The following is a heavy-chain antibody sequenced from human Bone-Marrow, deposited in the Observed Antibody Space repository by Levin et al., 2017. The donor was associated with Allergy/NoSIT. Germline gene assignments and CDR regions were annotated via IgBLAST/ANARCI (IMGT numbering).Heavy chain of an antibody. CDR1: GGSVSSANYY. CDR2: AYYSGST. Sequence: PSETLSLTCTVSGGSVSSANYYWGWFRQPPGKGLEWIASAYYSGSTHFNPSLKSRVSASVDTSKNQFSLHLTSVTAADTGVYYCARHPIAAPDSFYFYGMDVWGQGTTVTVSS. J-gene: IGHJ6*02. CDR3: ARHPIAAPDSFYFYGMDV. D-gene: IGHD6-13*01. V-gene: IGHV4-39*01.